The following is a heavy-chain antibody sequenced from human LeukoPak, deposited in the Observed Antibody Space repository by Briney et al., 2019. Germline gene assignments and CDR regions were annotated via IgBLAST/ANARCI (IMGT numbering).Heavy chain of an antibody. CDR3: ASASGHGCGHWGCPFDY. Sequence: SVKVSCKASGGTFSSYAISWVRQAPRQGLEWMGAIIPIFGTANYAQKFQGRVTITADESTSTAYMELSSLRSEDTAVYYCASASGHGCGHWGCPFDYWGQGTLVTVSS. D-gene: IGHD7-27*01. V-gene: IGHV1-69*13. CDR1: GGTFSSYA. J-gene: IGHJ4*02. CDR2: IIPIFGTA.